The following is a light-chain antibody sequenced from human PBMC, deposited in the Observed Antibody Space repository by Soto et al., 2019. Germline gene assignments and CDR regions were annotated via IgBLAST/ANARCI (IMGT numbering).Light chain of an antibody. J-gene: IGKJ4*01. CDR1: QDVDNNC. CDR2: ASS. CDR3: HQYYSSNT. Sequence: EIVLTQSPGTLSLSPGEGATLSCRASQDVDNNCLAWYQQRPGQAPRLLIYASSRRATGIPDRFSGSGSGTDFTLTISRVGPEDIAVYFCHQYYSSNTFGGGTKVEVK. V-gene: IGKV3-20*01.